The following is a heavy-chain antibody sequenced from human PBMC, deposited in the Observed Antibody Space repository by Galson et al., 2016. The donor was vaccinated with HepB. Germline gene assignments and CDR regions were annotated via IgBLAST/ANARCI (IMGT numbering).Heavy chain of an antibody. D-gene: IGHD2-2*02. J-gene: IGHJ6*02. CDR3: ARDEGFYNGMDV. Sequence: WSWVRQSPGKGLEWIGYIENAGSTNYNPSLKSRVTISIDRSKNQFFLELTSVTAADTAVYYCARDEGFYNGMDVWGQGTTVTVSS. V-gene: IGHV4-59*01. CDR2: IENAGST.